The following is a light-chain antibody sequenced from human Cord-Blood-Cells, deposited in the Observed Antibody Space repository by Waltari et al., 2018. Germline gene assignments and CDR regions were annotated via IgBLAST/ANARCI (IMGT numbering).Light chain of an antibody. V-gene: IGLV2-23*01. CDR1: SSDVGSYNL. CDR3: YSYAGGSAV. CDR2: EGS. Sequence: QSALTQPASVSGSPGQSITISCTGTSSDVGSYNLVSWYQQHPGKAPKLMIYEGSKRPSCVSNRFSGCMSSNTASLTISALQAEDEADYYCYSYAGGSAVFGGGTKLTVL. J-gene: IGLJ3*02.